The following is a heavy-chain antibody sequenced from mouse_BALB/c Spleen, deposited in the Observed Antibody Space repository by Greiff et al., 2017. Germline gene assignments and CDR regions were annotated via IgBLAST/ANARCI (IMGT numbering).Heavy chain of an antibody. Sequence: VQLQESGPGLVAPSQSLSITCTVSGFSLTSYGVHWVRQPPGKGLEWLGVIWAGGSTNYNSALMSRLSISKDNSKSQVFLKMNSLQTDDTAMYYCAREYYGSNYAMDYWGQGTSVTVSS. CDR2: IWAGGST. CDR3: AREYYGSNYAMDY. D-gene: IGHD1-1*01. CDR1: GFSLTSYG. J-gene: IGHJ4*01. V-gene: IGHV2-9*02.